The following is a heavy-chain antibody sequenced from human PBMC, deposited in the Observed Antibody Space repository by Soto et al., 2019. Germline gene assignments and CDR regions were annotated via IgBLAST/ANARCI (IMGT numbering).Heavy chain of an antibody. CDR2: IYYSGST. CDR3: ARVPYSGTYYVDY. D-gene: IGHD1-26*01. V-gene: IGHV4-30-4*01. J-gene: IGHJ4*02. Sequence: SETLSLTCTVSGGSISSVDYYWSWIRQPPGKGLEWIGYIYYSGSTYYNPSLKSRVSISVDTSKNQFSLKLSSVTAADTAVYYCARVPYSGTYYVDYWGQGTLVTVSS. CDR1: GGSISSVDYY.